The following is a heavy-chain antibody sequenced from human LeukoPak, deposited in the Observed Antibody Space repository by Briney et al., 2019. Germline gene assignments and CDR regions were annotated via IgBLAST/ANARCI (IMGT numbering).Heavy chain of an antibody. CDR3: AKDVYNKAFDY. CDR2: ISDSGGST. J-gene: IGHJ4*02. Sequence: PGGSLRLSCAASGFTFSSYAMIGVRQAPGKGLEWVSAISDSGGSTYYVESVKGRFTISRDGSKNTLYLQMNSLRAEDTAIYYCAKDVYNKAFDYWGQGTLVTVSS. CDR1: GFTFSSYA. D-gene: IGHD5-24*01. V-gene: IGHV3-23*01.